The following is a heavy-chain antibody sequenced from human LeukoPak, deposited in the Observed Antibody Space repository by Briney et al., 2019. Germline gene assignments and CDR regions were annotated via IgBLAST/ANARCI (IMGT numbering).Heavy chain of an antibody. V-gene: IGHV4-59*13. CDR3: ATSTPEGFGELLGYYYYGMDV. D-gene: IGHD3-10*01. CDR1: GGPLSSYY. J-gene: IGHJ6*02. CDR2: IYCSGSN. Sequence: SSETLSLTCTVSGGPLSSYYCSGIRHPPGKGGGGIGHIYCSGSNNYNPSLKSRVTISVDTSKNKFSLKLSSVTAADTAVYYCATSTPEGFGELLGYYYYGMDVWGQGTTVTVSS.